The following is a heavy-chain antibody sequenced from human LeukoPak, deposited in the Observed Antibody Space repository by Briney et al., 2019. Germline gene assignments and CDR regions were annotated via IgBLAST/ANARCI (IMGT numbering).Heavy chain of an antibody. Sequence: GSLRLSCAASGFTFSIYWMHWVRQAPGKGLVWVSRISSEGSSTTYADSVKGRFTISRDNAKDTLYLQMNSLRAEDTAVYYCAKDSVVSMMFWSGYLCPDYWGQGTLVTVSS. CDR3: AKDSVVSMMFWSGYLCPDY. J-gene: IGHJ4*02. V-gene: IGHV3-74*01. CDR2: ISSEGSST. D-gene: IGHD3-3*01. CDR1: GFTFSIYW.